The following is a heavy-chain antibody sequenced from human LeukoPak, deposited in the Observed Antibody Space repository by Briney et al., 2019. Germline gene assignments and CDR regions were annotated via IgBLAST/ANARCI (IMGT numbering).Heavy chain of an antibody. CDR3: AKALNGLVDY. D-gene: IGHD6-19*01. J-gene: IGHJ4*02. V-gene: IGHV3-33*06. CDR1: GFTFSDYG. CDR2: IWYDGSNK. Sequence: RRSLRLSCAASGFTFSDYGMHWVRQAPGKGLERVAVIWYDGSNKYYADSVKGRFTISRDNSKNTLYLQMNSLRAEDTAVYYCAKALNGLVDYWGQGTLVTVSS.